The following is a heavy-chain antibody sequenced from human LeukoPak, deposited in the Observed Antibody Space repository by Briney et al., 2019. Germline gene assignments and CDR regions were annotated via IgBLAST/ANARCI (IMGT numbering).Heavy chain of an antibody. J-gene: IGHJ6*04. D-gene: IGHD2-2*01. CDR1: GGSISSSSYY. CDR2: IYYSGST. Sequence: PSETLSLTCTVSGGSISSSSYYWGWIRQPPGKGLEWIGNIYYSGSTYYNPSLKSRVTISVDTSNNQFSLKLSSVTAADTAVYYCARALGCSSTSCYDVWGKGTTVTISS. CDR3: ARALGCSSTSCYDV. V-gene: IGHV4-39*07.